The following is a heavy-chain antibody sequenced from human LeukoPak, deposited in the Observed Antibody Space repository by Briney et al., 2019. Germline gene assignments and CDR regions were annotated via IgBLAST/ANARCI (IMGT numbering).Heavy chain of an antibody. D-gene: IGHD3-22*01. Sequence: SETLSLTCAVYGGSFSGYYWSWIRQPPGKGLEWIGEINHSGSTNYNPSLKSRVTISVDTSKNQFSLKLSSVTAADTAVYYCARGRSLVYYDSSGWIFDYWGQGTLVTVSS. CDR2: INHSGST. CDR1: GGSFSGYY. V-gene: IGHV4-34*01. J-gene: IGHJ4*02. CDR3: ARGRSLVYYDSSGWIFDY.